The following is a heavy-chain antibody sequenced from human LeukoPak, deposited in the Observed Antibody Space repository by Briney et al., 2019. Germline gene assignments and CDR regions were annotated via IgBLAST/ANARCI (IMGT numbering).Heavy chain of an antibody. CDR3: ARVYSSGWADFDY. J-gene: IGHJ4*02. D-gene: IGHD6-19*01. V-gene: IGHV3-33*01. Sequence: GGSLRLSCAASGFIFSNYGVHWVRQAPGKGLEWVAVIWYDGSKKYYADSVKGRFTISRDDSKNTLYLQMNSLRAEDTAVYYCARVYSSGWADFDYWGQGTLVTVSS. CDR2: IWYDGSKK. CDR1: GFIFSNYG.